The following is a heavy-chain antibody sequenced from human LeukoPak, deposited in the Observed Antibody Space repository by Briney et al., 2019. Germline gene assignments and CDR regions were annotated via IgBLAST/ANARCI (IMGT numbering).Heavy chain of an antibody. D-gene: IGHD2-21*02. CDR1: GFTFSSYW. CDR3: ARDRLGDPKPYYYYYGMDV. CDR2: IKQDGSEK. V-gene: IGHV3-7*01. Sequence: GGSLRLSCAASGFTFSSYWMSWVRQAPGKGLEWVANIKQDGSEKYYVDSVKGRFTISRDNAKNSLYLQMNSLRAEDTAVYYCARDRLGDPKPYYYYYGMDVWGQGTTVTVSS. J-gene: IGHJ6*02.